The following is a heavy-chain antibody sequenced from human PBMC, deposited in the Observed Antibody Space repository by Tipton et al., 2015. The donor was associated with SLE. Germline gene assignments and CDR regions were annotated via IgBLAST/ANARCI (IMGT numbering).Heavy chain of an antibody. CDR1: GGSISSYY. Sequence: TLSLTCTVSGGSISSYYWSWIRQPPGKGLEWIGYIYYSGSTNYNPSLKSRVTISVDTSKNRFSLKLSSVTAADTAVYYCARGPILYPRDYWGQGTLVTVSS. D-gene: IGHD2-8*01. V-gene: IGHV4-59*08. J-gene: IGHJ4*02. CDR2: IYYSGST. CDR3: ARGPILYPRDY.